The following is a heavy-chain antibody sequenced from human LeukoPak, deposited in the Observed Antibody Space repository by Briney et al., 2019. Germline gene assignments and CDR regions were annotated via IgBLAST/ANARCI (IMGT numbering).Heavy chain of an antibody. CDR3: AKDICSSTSCGNDY. J-gene: IGHJ4*02. Sequence: PGGSLRLSCAASGFTFSGCNMNWVRQAPGKGLEWVSSISSAGSYIYYGDSVKGRFTISRDNAKNSLYLQINSLRAEDTAVYYCAKDICSSTSCGNDYWGQGTLVTVSS. CDR1: GFTFSGCN. V-gene: IGHV3-21*01. CDR2: ISSAGSYI. D-gene: IGHD2-2*01.